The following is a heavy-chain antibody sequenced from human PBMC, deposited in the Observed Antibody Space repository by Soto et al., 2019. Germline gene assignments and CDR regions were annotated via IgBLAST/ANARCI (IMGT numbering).Heavy chain of an antibody. V-gene: IGHV4-61*01. CDR2: IYYSGST. CDR1: GGSVSSGSYY. CDR3: ARGRITIFGVVIEAYYYGMDV. D-gene: IGHD3-3*01. Sequence: VXLQESGPGLVKPSETLSLTCTVSGGSVSSGSYYWSWIRQPPGKGLEWIGYIYYSGSTNYNPSPKSCFTISVDTSKTQFSLKLSSVTAADTAVYYCARGRITIFGVVIEAYYYGMDVWGQGTTVTVSS. J-gene: IGHJ6*02.